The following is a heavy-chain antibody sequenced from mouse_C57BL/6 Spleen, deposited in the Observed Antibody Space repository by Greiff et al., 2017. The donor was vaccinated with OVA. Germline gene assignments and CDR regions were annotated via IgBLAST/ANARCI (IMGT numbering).Heavy chain of an antibody. Sequence: QVQLQQPGAELVKPGASVKMSCKASGYTFTSYWITWVKQRPGQGLEWIGDIYPGSGSTNYNEKFKSKATLTVDTSSSTAYMQLSSLTSEDSAVYYCAREGNIGYVYGGYFDYWGQGTTLTVSS. D-gene: IGHD2-2*01. CDR3: AREGNIGYVYGGYFDY. V-gene: IGHV1-55*01. CDR1: GYTFTSYW. J-gene: IGHJ2*01. CDR2: IYPGSGST.